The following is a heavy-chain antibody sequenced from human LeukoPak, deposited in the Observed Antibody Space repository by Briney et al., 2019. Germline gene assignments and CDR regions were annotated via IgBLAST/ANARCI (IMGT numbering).Heavy chain of an antibody. V-gene: IGHV1-2*02. CDR3: ARYGIAAAGTGVYYYMDV. CDR1: GYTFTSYY. D-gene: IGHD6-13*01. J-gene: IGHJ6*03. CDR2: SDPKSGAT. Sequence: ASVQVSCKTSGYTFTSYYIHWLRQAPGQRFEWMGWSDPKSGATKYEHFQGRVTMTRNTSISTADMELSSLRSEDTAVYYCARYGIAAAGTGVYYYMDVWGKGTTVTISS.